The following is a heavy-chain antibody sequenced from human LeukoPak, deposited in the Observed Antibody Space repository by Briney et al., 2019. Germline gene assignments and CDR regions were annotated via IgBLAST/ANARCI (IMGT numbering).Heavy chain of an antibody. J-gene: IGHJ4*02. V-gene: IGHV4-34*01. CDR2: INHSGST. D-gene: IGHD1-26*01. Sequence: SETLSLTCAVYGGSFGGYYWSWIRQPPGKGLEWIGEINHSGSTNYNPSLKSRVTISVDTSKNQFSLKLSSVTAADTAVYYCARGRGATSLGYWGQGTLVTVSS. CDR1: GGSFGGYY. CDR3: ARGRGATSLGY.